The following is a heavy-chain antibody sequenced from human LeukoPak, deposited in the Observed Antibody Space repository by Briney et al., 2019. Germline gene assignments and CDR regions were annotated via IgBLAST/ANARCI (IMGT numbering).Heavy chain of an antibody. D-gene: IGHD3-3*01. Sequence: PGRSLRLSCTASGFTFGDYAMSWVRQAPGKGLEWVGFIRSKADGGTTEYAASVKGRFTISRDDSKSIAYLQMNSLKTEDTAVYYCTRDSMTYDFWSGYYRSNWFDPWGQGTLVTVSS. CDR1: GFTFGDYA. CDR3: TRDSMTYDFWSGYYRSNWFDP. V-gene: IGHV3-49*04. J-gene: IGHJ5*02. CDR2: IRSKADGGTT.